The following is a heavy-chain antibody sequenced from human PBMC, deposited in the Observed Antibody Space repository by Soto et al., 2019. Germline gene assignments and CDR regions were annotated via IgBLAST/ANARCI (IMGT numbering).Heavy chain of an antibody. CDR3: ARGALYSSSWLDYFDY. Sequence: RASVKVSCKASGYTFTSYGISWVRQAPGQGLEWMGWISACNGNTKYAQKFQGRVTITRDTSASTAYMELSSLRSEDTAVYYCARGALYSSSWLDYFDYWGQGTLVTVSS. CDR2: ISACNGNT. CDR1: GYTFTSYG. D-gene: IGHD6-13*01. J-gene: IGHJ4*02. V-gene: IGHV1-18*01.